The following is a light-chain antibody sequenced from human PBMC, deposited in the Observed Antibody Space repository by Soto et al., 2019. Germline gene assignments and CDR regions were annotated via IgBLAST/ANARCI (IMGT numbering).Light chain of an antibody. CDR3: QQYDSFSWT. Sequence: DIQMTQSPSTLSASLGARVTITCRASQSVGRWLAWYQQKPGRAPTVLIYKASTLKYGVPPRFSGSGSGTEFSLTISSLQPDDSATYFCQQYDSFSWTFGPGTKVDIK. CDR2: KAS. V-gene: IGKV1-5*03. CDR1: QSVGRW. J-gene: IGKJ1*01.